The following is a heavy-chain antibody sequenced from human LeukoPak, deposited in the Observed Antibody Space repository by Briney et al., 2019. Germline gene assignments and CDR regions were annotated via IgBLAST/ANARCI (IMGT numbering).Heavy chain of an antibody. D-gene: IGHD4-17*01. V-gene: IGHV3-74*01. J-gene: IGHJ4*02. CDR2: IDSDGSNT. CDR3: ARDDYGDYYFDY. Sequence: GGSLRLSCAASGLNFNNYWMHWVRQAPGKGLVWVSRIDSDGSNTNYADSVKGRFTVSRDNAKNTLYLQMNSLRAEDTAVYYCARDDYGDYYFDYWGQGTLVTVSS. CDR1: GLNFNNYW.